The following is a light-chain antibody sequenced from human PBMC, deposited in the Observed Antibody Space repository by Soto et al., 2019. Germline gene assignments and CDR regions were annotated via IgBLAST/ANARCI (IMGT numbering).Light chain of an antibody. J-gene: IGKJ3*01. CDR1: QGISSW. CDR2: AAS. CDR3: HHANSFPPV. Sequence: DIQMTQSPSSVSASVGDRVTITCRASQGISSWLAWHQQKPVKAPKLLIYAASSLQSGVPSRVSGSGSGTDFTLTMSSLQPEDFATYYCHHANSFPPVFGPGPKVDIK. V-gene: IGKV1-12*01.